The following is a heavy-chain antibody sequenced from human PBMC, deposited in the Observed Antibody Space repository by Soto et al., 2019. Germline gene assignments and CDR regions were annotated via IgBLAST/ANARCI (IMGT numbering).Heavy chain of an antibody. J-gene: IGHJ4*02. D-gene: IGHD5-12*01. Sequence: SETLSLTCAVYGGSFSAYYWSWIRQPPGKGLEWIGEINHSGGTSYNPSLKSRVTISVDTSKSQFSLKLNSVTAADRAVYYCARHRERSYSGSDWTAPDYWGQGTLVTVSS. CDR1: GGSFSAYY. CDR2: INHSGGT. V-gene: IGHV4-34*01. CDR3: ARHRERSYSGSDWTAPDY.